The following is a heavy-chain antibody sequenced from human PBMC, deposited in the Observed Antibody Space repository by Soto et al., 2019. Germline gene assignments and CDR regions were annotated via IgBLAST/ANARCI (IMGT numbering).Heavy chain of an antibody. CDR3: ERAAIHGSSWYFWFDP. D-gene: IGHD6-13*01. CDR2: IIAMFGTT. V-gene: IGHV1-69*01. CDR1: EGTFSRHA. Sequence: QVQLVQSGSEVKMPGSSVKVSCKTSEGTFSRHAINWVRQAPGQGLEWMGGIIAMFGTTNYAQKVKGRVTISADESTSTAYIELSSLTSEDAAMYYCERAAIHGSSWYFWFDPWGQGTLVTVSS. J-gene: IGHJ5*02.